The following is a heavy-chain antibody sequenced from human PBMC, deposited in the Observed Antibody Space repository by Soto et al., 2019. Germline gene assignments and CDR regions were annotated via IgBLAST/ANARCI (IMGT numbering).Heavy chain of an antibody. CDR1: GGSFSGYY. J-gene: IGHJ6*03. Sequence: SETLSLTCAVYGGSFSGYYWSWIRQPPGKGLEWIGEINHSGSTNYNPSLKSRVTISVDTSKNQFSLKLSSVTAADTAVYYCASPTYSGYDRYYYYYYMDVWGKGTTVTVSS. D-gene: IGHD5-12*01. CDR2: INHSGST. V-gene: IGHV4-34*01. CDR3: ASPTYSGYDRYYYYYYMDV.